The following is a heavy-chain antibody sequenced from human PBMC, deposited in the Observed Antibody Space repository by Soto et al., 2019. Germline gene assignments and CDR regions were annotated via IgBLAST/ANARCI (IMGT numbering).Heavy chain of an antibody. CDR2: ISAYNGNT. V-gene: IGHV1-18*01. CDR3: ARDYTRGYSYGYAY. Sequence: GASVKVSCKASGYTFTSYGISWVRQAPGQGLEWMGWISAYNGNTNYAQKLQGRVTMTTDTSTSTAYMELRSLRSDDTAVYYCARDYTRGYSYGYAYWGQGTLVTVSS. CDR1: GYTFTSYG. D-gene: IGHD5-18*01. J-gene: IGHJ4*02.